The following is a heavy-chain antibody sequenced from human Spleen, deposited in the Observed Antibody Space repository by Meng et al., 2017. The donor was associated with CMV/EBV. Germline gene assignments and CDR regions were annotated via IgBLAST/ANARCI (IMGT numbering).Heavy chain of an antibody. CDR3: ARRYGSGSYPFDY. J-gene: IGHJ4*02. V-gene: IGHV3-21*01. CDR2: ISSGSGYI. Sequence: GESLKISCAASGFTFSSYSMSWVRQAPGQGLEWVSSISSGSGYIYYADSMKGRFTISRDNAKNSLYLQMNSLRAEDTAVYYCARRYGSGSYPFDYWGQGTQVTVSS. CDR1: GFTFSSYS. D-gene: IGHD3-10*01.